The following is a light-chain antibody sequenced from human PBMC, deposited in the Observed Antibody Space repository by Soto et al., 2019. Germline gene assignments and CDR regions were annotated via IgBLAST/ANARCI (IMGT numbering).Light chain of an antibody. Sequence: QSALTQPPSASGSPGQSVTISCTGTISDVGGYNYVSWYQQHPGKAPKLMIYEVNKRPSGVPDRFSGSKSGNTASLTVSGLQADDEADYYCSSYAGSNKGVFCGGTKLTVL. CDR2: EVN. CDR1: ISDVGGYNY. V-gene: IGLV2-8*01. CDR3: SSYAGSNKGV. J-gene: IGLJ3*02.